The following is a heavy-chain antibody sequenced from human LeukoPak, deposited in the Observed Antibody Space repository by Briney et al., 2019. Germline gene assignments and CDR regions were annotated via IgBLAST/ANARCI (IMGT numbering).Heavy chain of an antibody. CDR2: IRYDGSNK. J-gene: IGHJ4*02. V-gene: IGHV3-30*02. D-gene: IGHD2-15*01. CDR3: AKDPYCSGGSCYSFQDY. Sequence: GGSLRLSCAASAFTFSSYGMHWVRQAPGKGLEWVAFIRYDGSNKYYADSVKGRFTISRDNSKNTLYLQMNSLRAEDTAVYYCAKDPYCSGGSCYSFQDYRGQGTLVTVSS. CDR1: AFTFSSYG.